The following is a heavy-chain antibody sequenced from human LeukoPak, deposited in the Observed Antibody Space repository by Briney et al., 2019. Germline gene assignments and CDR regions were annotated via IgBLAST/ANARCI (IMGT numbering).Heavy chain of an antibody. Sequence: PSEILSLTCTVSGVSISSSNSYWGWIRQPPGKGLEWIGIIYYSGSTYYNPSLKSRVTISLDTSKNQFSLKLSSVTAADTAMYYCARDLGDNSLIYFDYWGQGTLVTVSS. CDR1: GVSISSSNSY. CDR3: ARDLGDNSLIYFDY. J-gene: IGHJ4*02. CDR2: IYYSGST. V-gene: IGHV4-39*07. D-gene: IGHD3-16*01.